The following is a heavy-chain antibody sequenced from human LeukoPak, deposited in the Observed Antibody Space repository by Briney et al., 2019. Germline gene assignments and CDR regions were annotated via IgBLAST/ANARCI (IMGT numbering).Heavy chain of an antibody. CDR3: AKDHDCSSTSCYSPEFDP. J-gene: IGHJ5*02. V-gene: IGHV3-23*01. D-gene: IGHD2-2*02. CDR2: ISGSGGST. Sequence: GGSLRLSCAPSGFTFSIYTMSWVRQAPREGLEWVSAISGSGGSTYYADSVKGRFTISRDNSKNTLYLQMNRLRAEDTAVYYCAKDHDCSSTSCYSPEFDPWGQGTLVTVSS. CDR1: GFTFSIYT.